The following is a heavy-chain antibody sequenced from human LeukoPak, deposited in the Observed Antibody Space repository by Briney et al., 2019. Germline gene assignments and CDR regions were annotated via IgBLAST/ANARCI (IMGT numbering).Heavy chain of an antibody. D-gene: IGHD3-16*02. V-gene: IGHV3-7*03. J-gene: IGHJ4*02. CDR3: ARDGGYDYVWGSYRYGGYFDY. CDR2: IKQDGSEK. CDR1: GFTFSSYW. Sequence: GGSLRLSCAASGFTFSSYWMSWVRQAPGKGLEWVANIKQDGSEKYYVDSVKGRFTISRDNAKNSLYPQMNSLRAEDTVVYYCARDGGYDYVWGSYRYGGYFDYWGQGTLVTVSS.